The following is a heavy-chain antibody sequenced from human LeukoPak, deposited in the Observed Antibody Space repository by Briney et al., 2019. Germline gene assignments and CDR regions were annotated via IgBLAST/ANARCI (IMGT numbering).Heavy chain of an antibody. J-gene: IGHJ4*02. CDR1: GYTFTSYG. CDR2: ISAYNGNT. Sequence: ASVKVSCKASGYTFTSYGISWVRQAPGQGLEWMGWISAYNGNTNYAQKLQGRVTMTTDTSTSTAYMELRSLRSDDTAVYYCARVPLVPYYYDSSGYSDYWGQGTLVTVSS. V-gene: IGHV1-18*01. D-gene: IGHD3-22*01. CDR3: ARVPLVPYYYDSSGYSDY.